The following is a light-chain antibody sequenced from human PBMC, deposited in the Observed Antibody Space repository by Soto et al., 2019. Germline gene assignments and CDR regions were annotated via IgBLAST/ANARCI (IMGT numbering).Light chain of an antibody. CDR3: HLWDNASDQPV. CDR1: DIGTRS. Sequence: SYELTQPPSVSVAPGQTASIPCGGTDIGTRSVHWYQQKPDQAPVLILYDDTDRPSGISERFSGSNSGNAATLTISRVEAGDEADYYCHLWDNASDQPVFGGGTKLTVL. V-gene: IGLV3-21*02. J-gene: IGLJ2*01. CDR2: DDT.